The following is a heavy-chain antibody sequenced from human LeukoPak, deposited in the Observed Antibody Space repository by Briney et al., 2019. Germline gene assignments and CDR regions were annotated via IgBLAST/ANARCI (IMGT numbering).Heavy chain of an antibody. J-gene: IGHJ4*02. CDR1: GFTFSGYA. D-gene: IGHD5-24*01. CDR3: ASCRDGYNVDY. CDR2: ITTTGGST. V-gene: IGHV3-64D*06. Sequence: GGSLRLSCSASGFTFSGYAMHWVRQAPGKGLEFVSAITTTGGSTYYADSVKGRFTISRDNSKNTLYLQMSSLRPEDTAVYYCASCRDGYNVDYWGQGTLVTVSS.